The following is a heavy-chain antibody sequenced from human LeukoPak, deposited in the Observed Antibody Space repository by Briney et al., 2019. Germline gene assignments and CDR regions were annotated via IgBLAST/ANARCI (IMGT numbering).Heavy chain of an antibody. CDR2: ISGSGGST. J-gene: IGHJ4*02. D-gene: IGHD6-6*01. CDR1: GFTFSSYG. CDR3: ARVISLGSGPAYSSSYGEEDY. Sequence: PGGTLRLSCAASGFTFSSYGMSWVRQAPGKGLEWVSAISGSGGSTYYADSVKGRFTISRDNSKNTLYLQMNSLRAEDTAVYYCARVISLGSGPAYSSSYGEEDYWGQGTLVTVSS. V-gene: IGHV3-23*01.